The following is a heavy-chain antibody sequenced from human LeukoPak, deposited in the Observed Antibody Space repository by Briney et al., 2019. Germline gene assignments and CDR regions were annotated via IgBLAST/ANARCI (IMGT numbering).Heavy chain of an antibody. CDR1: GFTFSSYW. Sequence: GGSLRLSCAASGFTFSSYWMTWVRQAPGKGLEWVANIKQDGSEKYYVDSVKGRFTISRDNAKNSLYLQMNSLRAEDTAVYYCARGLIAAAGPSPGNWGQGTLVTVSS. V-gene: IGHV3-7*04. CDR2: IKQDGSEK. J-gene: IGHJ4*02. CDR3: ARGLIAAAGPSPGN. D-gene: IGHD6-13*01.